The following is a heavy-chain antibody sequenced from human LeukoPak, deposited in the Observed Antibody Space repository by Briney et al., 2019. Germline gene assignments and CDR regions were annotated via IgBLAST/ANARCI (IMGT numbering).Heavy chain of an antibody. CDR1: GFTFSSYG. CDR3: AAVLWDGVIDN. V-gene: IGHV3-30*03. D-gene: IGHD2-21*01. J-gene: IGHJ4*02. CDR2: ISYDGNNK. Sequence: PGRSLRLSCAASGFTFSSYGMHWVRQAPGKGLEWVAVISYDGNNKYYVDSVKGRFTISRDNSKNTLYLQMNSLRADDTAFYFCAAVLWDGVIDNWGQGTLVTVSS.